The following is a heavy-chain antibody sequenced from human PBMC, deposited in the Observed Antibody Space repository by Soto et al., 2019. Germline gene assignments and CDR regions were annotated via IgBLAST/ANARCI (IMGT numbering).Heavy chain of an antibody. CDR2: ILYDGSDK. Sequence: QVQLVESGGGVVQPGRSLRLSCAASGFTFGNYGMHWVRQPPGKGLEWMSSILYDGSDKYYADSVKGRLTISRDGSKNTLYLQIDSLRTEDTAVYYCAKWGEVSHNPGGNYYYGMDVWGQGTTVTVSS. CDR3: AKWGEVSHNPGGNYYYGMDV. CDR1: GFTFGNYG. J-gene: IGHJ6*02. V-gene: IGHV3-30*18. D-gene: IGHD3-16*01.